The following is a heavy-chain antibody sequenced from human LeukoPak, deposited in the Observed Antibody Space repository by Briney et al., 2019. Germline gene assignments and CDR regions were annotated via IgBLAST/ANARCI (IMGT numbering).Heavy chain of an antibody. CDR1: GGSISSSSYS. CDR2: IYYSGST. V-gene: IGHV4-39*01. D-gene: IGHD3-9*01. Sequence: SETLSLTCTVSGGSISSSSYSWGWIRQPPGKGLEWIGSIYYSGSTSYNPSLKSRVTISVDTSKNQFSLKLTSVTAADTAVYYCASRNDILTGYVFDFWGQGTLVTVSS. J-gene: IGHJ4*02. CDR3: ASRNDILTGYVFDF.